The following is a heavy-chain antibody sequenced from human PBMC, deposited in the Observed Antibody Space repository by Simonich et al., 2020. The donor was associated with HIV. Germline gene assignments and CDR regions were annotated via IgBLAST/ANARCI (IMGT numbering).Heavy chain of an antibody. V-gene: IGHV3-30*05. J-gene: IGHJ6*03. CDR1: GFTFSTSS. D-gene: IGHD4-4*01. Sequence: VQLVESGGDLIKPGGSLRISCAASGFTFSTSSMSWDRQAPGKGLEWLAVISYDGSNKYYADSVKGRFTISRENSKNTLYLQMSSLRAEDTAVYYCARDGYSNYYYYFYMDVWGKGTTVTVSS. CDR2: ISYDGSNK. CDR3: ARDGYSNYYYYFYMDV.